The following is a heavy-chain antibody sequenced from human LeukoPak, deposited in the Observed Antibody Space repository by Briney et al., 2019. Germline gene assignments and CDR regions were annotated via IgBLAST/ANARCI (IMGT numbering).Heavy chain of an antibody. CDR2: IYSGGST. J-gene: IGHJ5*02. Sequence: GGSLRLSCAASGFTVSSNYMSWVRQAPGKGLEWVSVIYSGGSTYYPDSVKGRFPISRHNSKNTLYLQMTSLRPEDPAVYNCARSYHWGKGTLVTVSS. CDR3: ARSYH. CDR1: GFTVSSNY. V-gene: IGHV3-53*04.